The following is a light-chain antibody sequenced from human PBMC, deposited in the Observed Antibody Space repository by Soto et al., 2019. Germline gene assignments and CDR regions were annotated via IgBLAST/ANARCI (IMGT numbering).Light chain of an antibody. CDR2: GNS. CDR3: QSYDSSLSGVV. CDR1: SSNIGAGYD. Sequence: QSVLTQPPSVSGAPGQRVTISCTGSSSNIGAGYDVHWYQQLPGTAPKLLIYGNSNRPSGFPDRFSGSKSGTSASLAITGLQAEDEADYYCQSYDSSLSGVVFGGGTKLTGL. J-gene: IGLJ2*01. V-gene: IGLV1-40*01.